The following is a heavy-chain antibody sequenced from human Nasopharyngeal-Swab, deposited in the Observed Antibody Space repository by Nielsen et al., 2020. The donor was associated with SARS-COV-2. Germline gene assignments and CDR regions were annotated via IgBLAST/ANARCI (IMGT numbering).Heavy chain of an antibody. D-gene: IGHD2-15*01. CDR2: IYYSGST. CDR3: ARQGTRCSGGSCYWDAFDI. Sequence: WIRQPPGKGLEWIGSIYYSGSTYYNPSLTSRVTISVDTSKNQFSLKLSSVTAADTAVYYCARQGTRCSGGSCYWDAFDIWGQGTMVTVSS. V-gene: IGHV4-39*01. J-gene: IGHJ3*02.